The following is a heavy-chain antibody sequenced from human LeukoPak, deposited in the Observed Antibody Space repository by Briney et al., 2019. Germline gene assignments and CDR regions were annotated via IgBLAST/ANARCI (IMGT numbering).Heavy chain of an antibody. CDR2: IYYSGST. V-gene: IGHV4-59*01. Sequence: PSETLSLTCTVSGGSISSYYWSWIRQPPGKGLEWIGYIYYSGSTNYNPSLKSRVTMSADTSKNQFSLKLSSVTAADTAVYYCARDGRLDTAMVTDYWGQGTLVTVSS. CDR3: ARDGRLDTAMVTDY. CDR1: GGSISSYY. J-gene: IGHJ4*02. D-gene: IGHD5-18*01.